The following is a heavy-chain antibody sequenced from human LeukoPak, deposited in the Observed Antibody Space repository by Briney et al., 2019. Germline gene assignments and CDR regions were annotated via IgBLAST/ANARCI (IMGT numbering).Heavy chain of an antibody. CDR2: ISTYNGNT. CDR1: DYTLLTYG. CDR3: ARPAKGAYYYYYMDV. D-gene: IGHD2-2*01. V-gene: IGHV1-18*01. Sequence: GASVTVSCKASDYTLLTYGITWVRQAPGQGLEWMGWISTYNGNTQYAQKLQGRVTMTTGTSTRTAYMELRSLTSNDTGIYYCARPAKGAYYYYYMDVWGRGTTVTVSS. J-gene: IGHJ6*03.